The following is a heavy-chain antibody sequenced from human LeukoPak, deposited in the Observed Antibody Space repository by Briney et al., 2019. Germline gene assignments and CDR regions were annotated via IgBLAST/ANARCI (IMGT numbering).Heavy chain of an antibody. CDR1: GFTFSSFG. CDR2: IWYAGSNK. Sequence: PGGSLRLSCAASGFTFSSFGMHWVRQAPGKGLEWVAVIWYAGSNKCYADSVKGRFTISRDNSKNTLYLQMNSLRAEDTAVYYCARDSSSWALNDAFDIWGQGTMVTVSS. V-gene: IGHV3-33*01. D-gene: IGHD6-13*01. CDR3: ARDSSSWALNDAFDI. J-gene: IGHJ3*02.